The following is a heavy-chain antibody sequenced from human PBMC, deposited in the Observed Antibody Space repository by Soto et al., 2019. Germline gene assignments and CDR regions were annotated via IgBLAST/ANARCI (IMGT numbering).Heavy chain of an antibody. CDR2: ISGSGGST. CDR3: AKDLGYSYGYYYYYGMDV. J-gene: IGHJ6*02. Sequence: LRLSCAASGFTFSSHAMSWVRQAPGKGLEWVSAISGSGGSTYYADSVKGRFTISRDNSKNTLYLQMNSLRAEDTAVYYCAKDLGYSYGYYYYYGMDVWGQGTTVTVSS. V-gene: IGHV3-23*01. CDR1: GFTFSSHA. D-gene: IGHD5-18*01.